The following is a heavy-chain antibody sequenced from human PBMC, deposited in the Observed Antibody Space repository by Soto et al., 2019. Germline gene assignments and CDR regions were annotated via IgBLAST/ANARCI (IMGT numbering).Heavy chain of an antibody. J-gene: IGHJ4*02. D-gene: IGHD6-13*01. CDR3: ARLRASSWYMVGYLDY. Sequence: QVQLVESGGGLVKPGGSLRLSCAASGFTFSDYYMTWIRQAPGKGLEWVSYIVSRSAYTDYAESVKGRFTISRDNAKNSLYMEVNGLRVEDTAVYYCARLRASSWYMVGYLDYWGQGTVVTVSS. CDR1: GFTFSDYY. V-gene: IGHV3-11*06. CDR2: IVSRSAYT.